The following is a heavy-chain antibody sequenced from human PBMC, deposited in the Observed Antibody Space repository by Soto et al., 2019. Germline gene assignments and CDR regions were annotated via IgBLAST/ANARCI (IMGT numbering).Heavy chain of an antibody. CDR2: IIHIFGTA. V-gene: IGHV1-69*01. CDR1: GGTFSSYA. Sequence: QVQLVQSGAEVKKPGSSVKVSCKASGGTFSSYAISWVRQAPGQGLEWMGGIIHIFGTANYAQKFQGRVTITVDEATSTAYMELSSLRSEDTAVYYCARADYYDSSGYYWGSYGPDYWGQGTLVTVSS. CDR3: ARADYYDSSGYYWGSYGPDY. D-gene: IGHD3-22*01. J-gene: IGHJ4*02.